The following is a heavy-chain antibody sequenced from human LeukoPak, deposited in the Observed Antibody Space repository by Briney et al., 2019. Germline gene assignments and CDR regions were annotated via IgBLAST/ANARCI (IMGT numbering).Heavy chain of an antibody. V-gene: IGHV3-30*18. J-gene: IGHJ4*02. CDR2: ISYDGNNK. Sequence: GGSLRLSCAASGFTFSSYGMHWVRQAPGKGLEWVAVISYDGNNKFHADSVKGRFTISRDNSKNTLFLQMNSLRTEDTAVYYCAKKWTVGVNWGLFDYWGQGTLVAVSS. CDR1: GFTFSSYG. CDR3: AKKWTVGVNWGLFDY. D-gene: IGHD7-27*01.